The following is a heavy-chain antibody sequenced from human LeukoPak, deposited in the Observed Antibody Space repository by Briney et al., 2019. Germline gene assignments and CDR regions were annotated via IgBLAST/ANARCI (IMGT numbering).Heavy chain of an antibody. Sequence: SETLSLTRTVSGGSISSYYWSWIRQPPGKGLEWIGYIYYSGSTNYNPSLKSRVTISVDTSKNQFSLKLSSVTAADTAVYYCARSGYSYGLIYWGQGTLVTVSS. V-gene: IGHV4-59*01. CDR1: GGSISSYY. CDR2: IYYSGST. J-gene: IGHJ4*02. D-gene: IGHD5-18*01. CDR3: ARSGYSYGLIY.